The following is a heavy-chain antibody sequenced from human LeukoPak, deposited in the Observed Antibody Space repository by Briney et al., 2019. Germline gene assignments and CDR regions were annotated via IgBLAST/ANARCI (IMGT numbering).Heavy chain of an antibody. CDR1: GYTFTGYY. CDR2: INPNSGGT. Sequence: ASVKVSCKASGYTFTGYYMHWVRQAPGQGLEWMGWINPNSGGTNYAQKFQGRVTMTRDTSISTAHMELSRLRSDDTAVYYCARGVVVVPAASANWFDPWGQGTLVTVSS. CDR3: ARGVVVVPAASANWFDP. J-gene: IGHJ5*02. V-gene: IGHV1-2*02. D-gene: IGHD2-2*01.